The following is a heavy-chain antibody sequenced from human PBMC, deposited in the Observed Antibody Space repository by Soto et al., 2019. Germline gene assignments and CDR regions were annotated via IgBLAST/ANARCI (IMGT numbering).Heavy chain of an antibody. Sequence: QVQLQESGPGLVKPSGTLSLTCAVSSGSIDTTNWWSWVRQPPGKGLGWIGEIFHSGTTYYNPSLARRVTIPVGTSKNQFSLNLRSATAADTAVYYCARRTWGMDVWGQGTTVTVSS. CDR2: IFHSGTT. V-gene: IGHV4-4*02. CDR1: SGSIDTTNW. D-gene: IGHD2-8*01. J-gene: IGHJ6*02. CDR3: ARRTWGMDV.